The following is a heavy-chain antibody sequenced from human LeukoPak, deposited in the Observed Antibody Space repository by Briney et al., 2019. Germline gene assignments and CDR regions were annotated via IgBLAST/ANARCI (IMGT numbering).Heavy chain of an antibody. CDR2: LETDGSHI. V-gene: IGHV3-7*01. Sequence: GGSLRLSCEVTGLPFSSYRMNWVRQAPGKGPEWVANLETDGSHINYMDSVKDRFIISRDNAKNSVYLQTNSLRAEDSAVYYCATLSGVPDYWGQGTLVTVSS. CDR3: ATLSGVPDY. CDR1: GLPFSSYR. J-gene: IGHJ4*02. D-gene: IGHD3-10*01.